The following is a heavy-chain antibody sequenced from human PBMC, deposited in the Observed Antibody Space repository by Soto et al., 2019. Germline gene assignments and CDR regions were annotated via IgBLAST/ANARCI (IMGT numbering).Heavy chain of an antibody. CDR2: IFHSGFT. Sequence: SETLSLTCAVSGGSISSGPYAWNWIRQPPGKGLEWIGYIFHSGFTSYNPSLKSRVSLSVDRSKNHFSLELNSVTAADTAVYYCARVGLHQRYSFDFWGQGALVTVSS. CDR3: ARVGLHQRYSFDF. V-gene: IGHV4-30-2*01. CDR1: GGSISSGPYA. J-gene: IGHJ4*02. D-gene: IGHD4-4*01.